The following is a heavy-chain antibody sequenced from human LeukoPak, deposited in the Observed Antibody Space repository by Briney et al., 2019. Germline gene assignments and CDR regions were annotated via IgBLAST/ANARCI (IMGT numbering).Heavy chain of an antibody. CDR2: INPNSGGT. D-gene: IGHD2-2*01. J-gene: IGHJ4*02. V-gene: IGHV1-2*04. CDR3: ARRGPLGYCSSTSCKYYFDY. CDR1: GYTFTGYY. Sequence: GASVKVSCKASGYTFTGYYVHWVRQAPGQGLEWMGWINPNSGGTNYAQKFQGWVTMTRDTSISTAYMELSRLRSDDTAVYYCARRGPLGYCSSTSCKYYFDYWGQGTLVTVSS.